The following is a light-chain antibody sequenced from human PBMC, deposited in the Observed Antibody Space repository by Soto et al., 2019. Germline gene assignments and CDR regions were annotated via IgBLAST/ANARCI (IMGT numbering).Light chain of an antibody. CDR2: DAS. J-gene: IGKJ3*01. V-gene: IGKV3-15*01. CDR1: QSIRSD. Sequence: EIVMTQSPATLSVSPGERATLSCRASQSIRSDLAWYQQRPGQAPRPLIYDASTRAAGIPARFIGSGSGTEFTLTISSLQSEDFAVYHCQQYNNWPPFTFGPGTKVDIK. CDR3: QQYNNWPPFT.